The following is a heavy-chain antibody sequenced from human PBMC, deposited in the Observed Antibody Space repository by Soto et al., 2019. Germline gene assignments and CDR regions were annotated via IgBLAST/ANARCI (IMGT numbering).Heavy chain of an antibody. CDR1: GFTFSSYA. J-gene: IGHJ6*02. Sequence: QVQLVESGGGVVQPGRSLRLSCAASGFTFSSYAMHWVRQAPGKGLEWVAVISYDGSNKYYADSVKGRFTISRDNSKNTLYPQMNSLRAEDTAVYYCARAGVAAEDYGMDVWGQGTTVTVSS. CDR3: ARAGVAAEDYGMDV. D-gene: IGHD6-13*01. CDR2: ISYDGSNK. V-gene: IGHV3-30-3*01.